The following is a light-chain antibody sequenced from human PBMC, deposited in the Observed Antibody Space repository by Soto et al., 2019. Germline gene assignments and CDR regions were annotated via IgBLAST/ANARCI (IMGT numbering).Light chain of an antibody. Sequence: SVLTQPPSVSAAPGQTVTISCSGSSSNIGNNYVSWYQQLPGTAPKLLIYDNNKRPSGIPDRFSCSKSGTSAALGITGLQTGDEADYYCGTWDSCLSAGVFGGGTKVTVL. J-gene: IGLJ2*01. CDR3: GTWDSCLSAGV. CDR1: SSNIGNNY. CDR2: DNN. V-gene: IGLV1-51*01.